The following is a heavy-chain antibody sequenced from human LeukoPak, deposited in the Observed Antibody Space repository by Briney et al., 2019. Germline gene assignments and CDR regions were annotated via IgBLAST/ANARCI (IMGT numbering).Heavy chain of an antibody. CDR3: ARTSSSWYRPNWFDP. J-gene: IGHJ5*02. V-gene: IGHV1-69*01. Sequence: ASVKVSCKASGGTFSSYAISWVRQAPRQGLEWMGGIIPIFGTANYAQKFRGRVTITADESTSTAYMELSSLRSEDTAVYYCARTSSSWYRPNWFDPWGQGTLVTVSS. D-gene: IGHD6-13*01. CDR2: IIPIFGTA. CDR1: GGTFSSYA.